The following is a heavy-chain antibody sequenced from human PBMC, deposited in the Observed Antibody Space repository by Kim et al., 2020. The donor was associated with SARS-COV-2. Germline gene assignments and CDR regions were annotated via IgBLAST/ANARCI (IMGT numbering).Heavy chain of an antibody. CDR3: ARSPSSFDYSRGKYRPSAFDR. Sequence: GGSLRLSCAASGFTVSSNYMSWVRQAPGRGLEWVSIIESDGTTYYSPSVRGRFTFSRDTSRNTLHLQMNSLRAEDTAVYYCARSPSSFDYSRGKYRPSAFDRWGKGTLVTVSS. CDR1: GFTVSSNY. CDR2: IESDGTT. V-gene: IGHV3-53*01. D-gene: IGHD3-16*02. J-gene: IGHJ3*02.